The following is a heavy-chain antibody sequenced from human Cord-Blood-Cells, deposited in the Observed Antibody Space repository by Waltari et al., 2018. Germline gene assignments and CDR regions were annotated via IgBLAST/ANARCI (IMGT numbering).Heavy chain of an antibody. CDR1: GYSISSGYY. CDR2: TYHSGST. D-gene: IGHD1-26*01. Sequence: QVQLQESGPGLVKPSETLSLTCAVSGYSISSGYYWGWIRQPPGKGLEWIGSTYHSGSTYYNPSLKSRVTISVDTSKNQFSLKLSSVTAADTAVYYCARDLAWELHYFDYWGQGTLVTVSS. CDR3: ARDLAWELHYFDY. J-gene: IGHJ4*02. V-gene: IGHV4-38-2*02.